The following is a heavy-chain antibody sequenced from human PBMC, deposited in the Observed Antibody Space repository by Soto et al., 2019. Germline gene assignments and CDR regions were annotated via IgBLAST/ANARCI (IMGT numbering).Heavy chain of an antibody. CDR1: GFTFSTYW. V-gene: IGHV3-7*01. CDR2: INQDGSEK. Sequence: PVGSLRLSCAASGFTFSTYWMDWVRQTPGKGLEWVANINQDGSEKNYVDSVKGRFTISRDNAGNSLYLQMRSLTAEDSALYYCSRSLNSWGQGTLVTVSS. CDR3: SRSLNS. J-gene: IGHJ4*02.